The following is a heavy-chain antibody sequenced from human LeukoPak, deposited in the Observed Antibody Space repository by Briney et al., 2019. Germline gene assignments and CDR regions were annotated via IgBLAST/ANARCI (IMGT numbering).Heavy chain of an antibody. CDR1: GGSISSGGYY. CDR3: ARGGGGYCSSTSCDFDY. D-gene: IGHD2-2*01. J-gene: IGHJ4*02. CDR2: IYHSGST. V-gene: IGHV4-30-2*01. Sequence: SQTLSLTCTVSGGSISSGGYYWSWIRQPPGKGLEWIGYIYHSGSTYYNPSLKSRVTISVDRSKNQFSLKPSSVTAADTAVYYCARGGGGYCSSTSCDFDYWGQGTLVTVSS.